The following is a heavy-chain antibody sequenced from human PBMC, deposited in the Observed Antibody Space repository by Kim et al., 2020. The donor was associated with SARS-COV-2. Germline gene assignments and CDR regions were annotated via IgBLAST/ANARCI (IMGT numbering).Heavy chain of an antibody. Sequence: QGFTGRFVFSLDTSVSTAYLQISSLKAEDTAVYYCARAQLWFGESHAFDYWGQGTLVTVSS. V-gene: IGHV7-4-1*02. D-gene: IGHD3-10*01. CDR3: ARAQLWFGESHAFDY. J-gene: IGHJ4*02.